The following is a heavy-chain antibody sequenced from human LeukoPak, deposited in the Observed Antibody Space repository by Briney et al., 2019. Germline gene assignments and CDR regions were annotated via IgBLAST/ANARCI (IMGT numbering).Heavy chain of an antibody. D-gene: IGHD3-10*01. CDR1: GGSFSGYY. V-gene: IGHV4-34*01. J-gene: IGHJ5*02. CDR2: INHSGST. CDR3: ARDLGYYYGSGSYGWFDP. Sequence: PSETLSLTCAVYGGSFSGYYWSWIRQPPGKGLEWIGEINHSGSTNYNPSLKSRVTISVDTSKNQFSLKLSSVTAADTAVYYCARDLGYYYGSGSYGWFDPWGQGTLVTVSS.